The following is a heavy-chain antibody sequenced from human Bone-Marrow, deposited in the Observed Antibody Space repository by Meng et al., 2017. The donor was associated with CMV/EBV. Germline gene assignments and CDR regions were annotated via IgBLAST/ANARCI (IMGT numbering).Heavy chain of an antibody. Sequence: ASVKVSCKASGYTFTGYYMHWVRQAPGQGLEWMGWINPDSGGTNYAQKFQGRVTMTRDTSISTAYMELSRLRSDDTAVYYCARAPRGSYYSTTKLSNWFDPWGQGTLVNVAS. CDR3: ARAPRGSYYSTTKLSNWFDP. CDR2: INPDSGGT. CDR1: GYTFTGYY. J-gene: IGHJ5*02. D-gene: IGHD1-26*01. V-gene: IGHV1-2*02.